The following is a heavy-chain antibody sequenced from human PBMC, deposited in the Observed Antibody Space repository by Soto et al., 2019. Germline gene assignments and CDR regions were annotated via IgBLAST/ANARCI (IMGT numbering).Heavy chain of an antibody. V-gene: IGHV1-69*01. D-gene: IGHD3-9*01. Sequence: QVQLVQSGAEVKKPGSSVKVSCKASGGTFSSYAISWVRQAPGQGLEWMGGIIPIFGTANYAQKFQGRVTITADASTSTAYMELSSLRSEDTAVYYCPREVRYYGILTGRRGFDYWGQGTLVTVSS. J-gene: IGHJ4*02. CDR3: PREVRYYGILTGRRGFDY. CDR2: IIPIFGTA. CDR1: GGTFSSYA.